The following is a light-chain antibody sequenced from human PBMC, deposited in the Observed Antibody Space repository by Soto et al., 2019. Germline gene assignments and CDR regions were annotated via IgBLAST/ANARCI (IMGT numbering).Light chain of an antibody. J-gene: IGKJ4*01. V-gene: IGKV1-39*01. Sequence: DIQITQSPSSLSAFVGDKFTISCRARQSIGGSLYWFQHKAGQAPMLLIYAATRLPSEVPPRFRGRGSGTEFTLTINKLQPVDCATSYCQPSYVRLALIFGGGTKVE. CDR2: AAT. CDR3: QPSYVRLALI. CDR1: QSIGGS.